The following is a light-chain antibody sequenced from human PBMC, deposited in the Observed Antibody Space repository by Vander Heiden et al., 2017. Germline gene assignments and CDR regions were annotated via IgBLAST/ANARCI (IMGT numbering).Light chain of an antibody. Sequence: DIQMTQSPSSLSASVGDRVTITCRASQSISSYLNWYQQKPGKAPKLLIYAASSLQSGVPSRFSGSGSGTDFTLTISSLQPEDFATYYCQQSYSTPLFTFGHWTRVDIK. CDR3: QQSYSTPLFT. CDR1: QSISSY. J-gene: IGKJ3*01. CDR2: AAS. V-gene: IGKV1-39*01.